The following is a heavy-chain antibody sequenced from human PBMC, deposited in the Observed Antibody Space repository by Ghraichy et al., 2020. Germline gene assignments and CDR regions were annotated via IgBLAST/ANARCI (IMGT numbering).Heavy chain of an antibody. V-gene: IGHV3-23*01. D-gene: IGHD4-17*01. CDR2: ISGSGGST. CDR1: GFTFSRYA. Sequence: GGSLRLSCAASGFTFSRYAMSWVRQAPGKGLEWVSAISGSGGSTYYADSVKGRFTISRDNSKNTLYLQMNSLRAEDTAVYYCAKYYGDYGFWDYWGQGTLVTVSS. J-gene: IGHJ4*02. CDR3: AKYYGDYGFWDY.